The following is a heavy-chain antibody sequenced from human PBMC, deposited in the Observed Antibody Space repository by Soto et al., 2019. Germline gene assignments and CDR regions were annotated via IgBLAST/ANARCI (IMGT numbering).Heavy chain of an antibody. D-gene: IGHD5-12*01. CDR3: ARAVRDGYNYY. J-gene: IGHJ4*02. V-gene: IGHV1-3*01. CDR1: GYTFTSYA. Sequence: QVQLVQSGAEVKKPGASVKVSCKASGYTFTSYAMHWVRQAPGQRREWMGWINAGNGNTKYSQKFQGRVTITRDTAASTAYMELSSLRSEDTAVYYCARAVRDGYNYYWGQGTLVTVSS. CDR2: INAGNGNT.